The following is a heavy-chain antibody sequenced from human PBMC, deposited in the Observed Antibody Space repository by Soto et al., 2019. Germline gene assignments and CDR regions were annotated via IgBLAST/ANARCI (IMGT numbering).Heavy chain of an antibody. V-gene: IGHV3-23*01. CDR1: GFTFSSYA. D-gene: IGHD6-6*01. CDR2: ISGSDHST. Sequence: PGGSLRLSCAASGFTFSSYAMSWVRQAPGKGLEWVSVISGSDHSTDYADPVKGRFTISRDNSKNTLYLQMNSLRAEDTAVYYCAKRSSSSTFDYWGQGTLVTVSS. J-gene: IGHJ4*02. CDR3: AKRSSSSTFDY.